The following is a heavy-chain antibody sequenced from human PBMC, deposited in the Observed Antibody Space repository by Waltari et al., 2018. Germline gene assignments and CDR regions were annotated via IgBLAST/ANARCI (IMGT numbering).Heavy chain of an antibody. V-gene: IGHV3-21*01. CDR3: GRDVYGDYVGGGGGAFDI. D-gene: IGHD4-17*01. Sequence: EVQLVESGGGLVKPGGSLRLSCAASGFTLSPYSMNWLRQAPGKGLEWVSSISSRSYIYYVDSVKGRFTISRDNAKNSLYLQMNSLRAEDTAVYYCGRDVYGDYVGGGGGAFDIWGQGTMVTVSS. CDR1: GFTLSPYS. J-gene: IGHJ3*02. CDR2: ISSRSYI.